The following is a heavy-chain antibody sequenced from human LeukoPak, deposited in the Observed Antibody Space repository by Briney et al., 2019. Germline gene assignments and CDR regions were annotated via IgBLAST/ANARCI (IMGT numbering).Heavy chain of an antibody. CDR3: VYCSGGNCYQTVRGWNY. D-gene: IGHD2-15*01. CDR1: GFTFSSYD. J-gene: IGHJ4*02. Sequence: PGGSLRLSCAASGFTFSSYDMHWVRQATGKGLEWVSAIGTAGDTYYPGSVKGRFTISRENAKNSLHLQMNSLRAGDTAVYYCVYCSGGNCYQTVRGWNYWGQGTLVTVSS. CDR2: IGTAGDT. V-gene: IGHV3-13*01.